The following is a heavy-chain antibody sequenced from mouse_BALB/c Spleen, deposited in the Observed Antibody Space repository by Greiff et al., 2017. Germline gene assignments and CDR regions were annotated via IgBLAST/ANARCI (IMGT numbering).Heavy chain of an antibody. J-gene: IGHJ3*01. CDR2: IYPGNSDT. D-gene: IGHD1-1*01. CDR3: TRDYYGSVWFAY. CDR1: GYTFTIYW. V-gene: IGHV1-5*01. Sequence: DVQLQESGTVLARPGASVKMSCKASGYTFTIYWMHWVKQRPGQCLEWIGAIYPGNSDTSYNQKFKGKAKLTAVTSTSTAYMELSSLTNEDSAVYYCTRDYYGSVWFAYWGQGTLVTVSA.